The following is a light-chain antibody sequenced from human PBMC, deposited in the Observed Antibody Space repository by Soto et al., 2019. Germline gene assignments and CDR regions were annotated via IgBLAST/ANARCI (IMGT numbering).Light chain of an antibody. J-gene: IGLJ1*01. V-gene: IGLV2-23*01. CDR2: EGS. CDR1: SSDVGSYNL. CDR3: CSYAGSSTPYV. Sequence: QSALTQPASVSGSPGQALTISCTGTSSDVGSYNLVSWYQQHPGKAPKLMIYEGSKRPSGVSNRFSGSRSGNTASLTISGLQAEAVADYYCCSYAGSSTPYVCGTGTKVT.